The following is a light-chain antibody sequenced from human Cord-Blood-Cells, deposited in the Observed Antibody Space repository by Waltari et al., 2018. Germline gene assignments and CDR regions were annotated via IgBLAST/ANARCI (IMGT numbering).Light chain of an antibody. J-gene: IGKJ5*01. CDR1: QSVSSSY. CDR2: GAS. Sequence: EIVLTQSPGTLSLSPGERATLSCRASQSVSSSYLAWYQQKPGQATRLLIYGASSRATGIPDRFSGSGSGTDFTLTISRLEPEDCAVYYCQQYGSSITFGQGTRLEIK. CDR3: QQYGSSIT. V-gene: IGKV3-20*01.